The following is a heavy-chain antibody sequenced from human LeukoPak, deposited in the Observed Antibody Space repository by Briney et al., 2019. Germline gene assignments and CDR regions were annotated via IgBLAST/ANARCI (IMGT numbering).Heavy chain of an antibody. CDR2: ISAYNGNT. CDR3: ARGPDFWSGSPGGGDWYFDL. V-gene: IGHV1-18*01. Sequence: ASVKVSCKASGYTFTSYGISWVRQAPGQGLEWMGWISAYNGNTNYAQKFQGRVTITADESTSTAYMELSSLRSEDTAVYYCARGPDFWSGSPGGGDWYFDLWGRGTLVTVSS. D-gene: IGHD3-3*01. CDR1: GYTFTSYG. J-gene: IGHJ2*01.